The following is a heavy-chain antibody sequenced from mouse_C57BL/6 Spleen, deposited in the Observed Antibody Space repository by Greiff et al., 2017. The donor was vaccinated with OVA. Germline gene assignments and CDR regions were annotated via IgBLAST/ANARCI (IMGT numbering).Heavy chain of an antibody. D-gene: IGHD1-1*01. V-gene: IGHV1-64*01. Sequence: QVQLQQPGAELVKPGASVKLSCKASGYTFTSYWMHWVKQRPGQGLEWIGMIHPNSGSTNYNEKFKSKATLTVDKSSSTAYMQLSSLTSEDSAVYYCALSYGSSHWYFDVWGTGTTVTVSS. CDR3: ALSYGSSHWYFDV. CDR1: GYTFTSYW. CDR2: IHPNSGST. J-gene: IGHJ1*03.